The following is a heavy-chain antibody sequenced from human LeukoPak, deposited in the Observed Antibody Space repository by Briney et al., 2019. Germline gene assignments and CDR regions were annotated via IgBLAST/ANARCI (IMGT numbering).Heavy chain of an antibody. D-gene: IGHD2-21*01. V-gene: IGHV3-11*03. CDR2: ISGGRVDK. J-gene: IGHJ3*01. Sequence: GGSLRLSLVGSGYNFSDYYMSWIRQAPGKGLEWVSYISGGRVDKNYVDSVRGRFTISRDNDKKSMYLQMSGLRSDDTGIYDCARSDWIPGAVRAMDVWGQGTVVTVSS. CDR3: ARSDWIPGAVRAMDV. CDR1: GYNFSDYY.